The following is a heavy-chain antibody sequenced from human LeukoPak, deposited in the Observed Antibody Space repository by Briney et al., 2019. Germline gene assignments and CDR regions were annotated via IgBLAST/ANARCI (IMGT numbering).Heavy chain of an antibody. CDR2: IYYTGST. D-gene: IGHD3-9*01. V-gene: IGHV4-39*01. CDR1: GGSVSSSRYY. Sequence: SETLSLTCPVSGGSVSSSRYYWGWIRQPPGKGLEWIGSIYYTGSTYYKPSLKSRVTISVDVSKNQISLKLSSVTAADTAVYFCARHKSFDYLPPIDSWGHGTLVTVSS. CDR3: ARHKSFDYLPPIDS. J-gene: IGHJ5*01.